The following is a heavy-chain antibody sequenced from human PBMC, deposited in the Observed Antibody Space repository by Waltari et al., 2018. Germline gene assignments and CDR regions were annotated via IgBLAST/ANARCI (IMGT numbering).Heavy chain of an antibody. CDR2: ISSSSSYI. CDR3: ARDLYGDYGLGAFDI. J-gene: IGHJ3*02. D-gene: IGHD4-17*01. CDR1: GFTFSSYS. Sequence: EVQLVESGGGLVKPGGSLRLSCAASGFTFSSYSMNWVRQAPGKGLEWGSSISSSSSYIYYADSVKGRFTISRDNAKNSLYLQMNSLRAEDTAVYYCARDLYGDYGLGAFDIWGQGTMVTVSS. V-gene: IGHV3-21*01.